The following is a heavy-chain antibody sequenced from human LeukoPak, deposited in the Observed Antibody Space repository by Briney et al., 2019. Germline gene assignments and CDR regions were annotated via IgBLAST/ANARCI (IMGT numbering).Heavy chain of an antibody. CDR1: GFTFNSYE. CDR2: INSGGSAI. CDR3: ARGGSYVHY. V-gene: IGHV3-48*03. J-gene: IGHJ4*02. Sequence: GGSLRLSCAASGFTFNSYEMNWVRQAPGKGLEWVSYINSGGSAIYYADSVKGRFTISRDNAKNSLYLQMNSLRADDTAVYYCARGGSYVHYWGQGTLVIVSS. D-gene: IGHD1-26*01.